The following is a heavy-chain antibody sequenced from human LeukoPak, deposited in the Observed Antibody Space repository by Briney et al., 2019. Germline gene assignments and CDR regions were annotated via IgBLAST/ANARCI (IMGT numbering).Heavy chain of an antibody. V-gene: IGHV1-69*05. CDR2: IIPIFGTA. D-gene: IGHD2-15*01. Sequence: ASVKVSCKASGGTFSSYAISWVRQAPGQGLEWMGGIIPIFGTANYAQKFQGRVTITTDESTSTAYMELSSLRSEDTAVYYCAREERYCSGGSCYAADAFDIWGRGTMVTVSS. J-gene: IGHJ3*02. CDR1: GGTFSSYA. CDR3: AREERYCSGGSCYAADAFDI.